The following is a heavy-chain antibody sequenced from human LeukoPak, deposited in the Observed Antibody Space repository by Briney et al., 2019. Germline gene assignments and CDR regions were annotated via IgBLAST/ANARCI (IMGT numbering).Heavy chain of an antibody. D-gene: IGHD1-26*01. CDR3: ARAGATGGFFDY. V-gene: IGHV1-46*01. J-gene: IGHJ4*02. CDR1: GYTFTSYY. CDR2: INPSGGST. Sequence: ASVKVSCKASGYTFTSYYMHWVRQAPGQGLEWMGIINPSGGSTSYAQKFQGRVTMARDTSTSTVYMELSSLRSEDTAVYYCARAGATGGFFDYWGQGTLVTVSS.